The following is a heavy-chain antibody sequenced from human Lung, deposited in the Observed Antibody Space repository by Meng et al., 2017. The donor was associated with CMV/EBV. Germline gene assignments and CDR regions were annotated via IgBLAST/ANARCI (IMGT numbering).Heavy chain of an antibody. V-gene: IGHV1-69*10. J-gene: IGHJ4*02. D-gene: IGHD6-6*01. Sequence: CKASGGNFSSYAISWVRQAPGQGLEWMGGIIPILGIANYAQKFQGRVTITADKSTSTAYMELSSLRSEDTAVYYCASVYSSSSLFDYWGQGTLVTVSS. CDR2: IIPILGIA. CDR3: ASVYSSSSLFDY. CDR1: GGNFSSYA.